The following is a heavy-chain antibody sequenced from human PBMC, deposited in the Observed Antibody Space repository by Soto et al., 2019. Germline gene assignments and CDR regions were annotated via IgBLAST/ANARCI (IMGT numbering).Heavy chain of an antibody. CDR1: GFTFSSYA. Sequence: GGSLRLSCAVSGFTFSSYAMSWVRQAPGKGLEWVSAISGSGGSTYYADSVKGRFTISRDNSKNTLYLQMNSLRAEDTAVYYCAKHPERGYSYGPGGWFDPWGQGTLVTVSS. CDR2: ISGSGGST. J-gene: IGHJ5*02. D-gene: IGHD5-18*01. CDR3: AKHPERGYSYGPGGWFDP. V-gene: IGHV3-23*01.